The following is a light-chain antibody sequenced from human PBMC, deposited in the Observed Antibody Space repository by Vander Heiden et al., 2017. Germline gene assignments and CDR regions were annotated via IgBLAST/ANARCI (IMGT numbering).Light chain of an antibody. CDR2: EVT. CDR3: CSYAGSGTLL. Sequence: QSALTQPASVSGSPGQSIPISCTGTSSDVGGYYLVSWYQHHPGKAPKLMIHEVTTRPSGVSNRFSGSKSGNTASLTVSGLQAEDEADYYCCSYAGSGTLLFGGGTKLTVL. J-gene: IGLJ2*01. CDR1: SSDVGGYYL. V-gene: IGLV2-23*02.